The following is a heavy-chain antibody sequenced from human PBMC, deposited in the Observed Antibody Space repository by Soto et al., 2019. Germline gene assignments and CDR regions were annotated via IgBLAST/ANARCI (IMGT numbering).Heavy chain of an antibody. Sequence: SETLSLTCPFSGDSVTSHYLTWIRQSPEKGLEWIGYMHYTGFSHYNPSLKSRLTISVDRSKNQFSLHLTSVTAADTAVYYCARLCNGGTCSIDYWGRGTVVTVSS. CDR1: GDSVTSHY. V-gene: IGHV4-59*02. CDR2: MHYTGFS. CDR3: ARLCNGGTCSIDY. J-gene: IGHJ4*02. D-gene: IGHD2-15*01.